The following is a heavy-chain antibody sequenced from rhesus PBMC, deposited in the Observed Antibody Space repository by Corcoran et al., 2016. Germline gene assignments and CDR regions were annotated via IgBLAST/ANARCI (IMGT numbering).Heavy chain of an antibody. CDR3: VKNTGHIGHAYDF. Sequence: QVQLQESGPGLVKPSEPLLLTCAVPGVSINHPCWSWIRQLPGTGIEWIGEISRFSDDSYYNSSLKSRVTISKDVSKNQFYLRMASVSAADTAVYYCVKNTGHIGHAYDFWGQGLRVTVSS. CDR1: GVSINHPC. V-gene: IGHV4-80*01. CDR2: ISRFSDDS. J-gene: IGHJ4*01. D-gene: IGHD2-21*01.